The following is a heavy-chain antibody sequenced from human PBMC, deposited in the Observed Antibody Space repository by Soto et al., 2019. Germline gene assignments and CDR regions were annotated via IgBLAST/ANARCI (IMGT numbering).Heavy chain of an antibody. CDR2: ISSDGRTT. D-gene: IGHD4-17*01. CDR3: VAKIRTVY. CDR1: GYTVSDNG. J-gene: IGHJ4*02. V-gene: IGHV3-30*03. Sequence: QVQLVESGGGVVQPGRSLRLSCAASGYTVSDNGMHWVRQAPGEGLEWVAVISSDGRTTYYGGSVKGRFTISRDNAKNTLYLQMDSLRVEDTAVYYCVAKIRTVYWGQGTLVTVSS.